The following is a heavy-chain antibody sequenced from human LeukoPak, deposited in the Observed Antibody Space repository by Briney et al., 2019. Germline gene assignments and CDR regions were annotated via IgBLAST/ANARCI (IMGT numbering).Heavy chain of an antibody. CDR1: GGSFSGYY. CDR3: ARDGGSLYYYGMDV. CDR2: IYYSGST. J-gene: IGHJ6*02. V-gene: IGHV4-59*01. D-gene: IGHD1-14*01. Sequence: PSETLSLTCAVYGGSFSGYYWSWIRQPPGKGLEWIGYIYYSGSTNYNPSPKSRVTISVDTSKNQFSLKLSSVTAADTAVYYCARDGGSLYYYGMDVWGQGTTVTVSS.